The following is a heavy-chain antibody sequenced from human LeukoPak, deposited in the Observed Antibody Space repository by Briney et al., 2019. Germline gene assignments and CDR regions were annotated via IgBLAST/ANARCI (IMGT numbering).Heavy chain of an antibody. Sequence: GGSLRLSCAASGFTFSSYAMSWVRQAPGKGLEWVSTISGSGGSTYYADSVKGRFTISRDNSKNTLYLQMNSLRAEDTAVYYCATLYSYGLYYFDYWGQGTLVTVSS. CDR3: ATLYSYGLYYFDY. V-gene: IGHV3-23*01. CDR2: ISGSGGST. CDR1: GFTFSSYA. D-gene: IGHD5-18*01. J-gene: IGHJ4*02.